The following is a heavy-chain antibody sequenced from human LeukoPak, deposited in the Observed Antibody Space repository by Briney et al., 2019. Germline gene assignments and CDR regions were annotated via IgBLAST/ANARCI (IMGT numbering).Heavy chain of an antibody. Sequence: SQTLSLTCTVSGASISSAGYYWSWIRQPPGKGLEWIGYIYHTGITYYNPSLKSRVTISVDTSKNQFSLKLSSVPAADTAVYYCAGLYNCYFDYWGQGALVTASS. V-gene: IGHV4-30-4*01. CDR2: IYHTGIT. D-gene: IGHD5-24*01. CDR1: GASISSAGYY. CDR3: AGLYNCYFDY. J-gene: IGHJ4*02.